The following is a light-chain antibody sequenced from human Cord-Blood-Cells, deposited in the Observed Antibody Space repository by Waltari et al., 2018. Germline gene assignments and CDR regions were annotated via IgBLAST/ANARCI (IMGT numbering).Light chain of an antibody. CDR3: SSYTSSSTLYV. CDR2: EVS. J-gene: IGLJ1*01. V-gene: IGLV2-14*01. CDR1: SSDVGGYNY. Sequence: QSALTQPASVSGSPGQSITISCTGTSSDVGGYNYVSWYQQHPGKAPKLMIYEVSNRPSGGSTRFACSKSGNTASLTISGLQAEDEADYYCSSYTSSSTLYVFGAGTKVTVL.